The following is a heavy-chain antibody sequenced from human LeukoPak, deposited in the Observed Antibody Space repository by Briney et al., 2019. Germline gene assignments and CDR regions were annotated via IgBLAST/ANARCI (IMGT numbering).Heavy chain of an antibody. CDR3: ARGGTRQLLFRNWFDP. J-gene: IGHJ5*02. V-gene: IGHV4-31*11. Sequence: SETLSLTCAVSGGSISSGGCCWSCIRQQPGQGLEWNVYICYSGSTYSNPSRRSRVTISADTSKNQFSLKLSSVTAADTAVYYCARGGTRQLLFRNWFDPWGQGTLVTVSS. CDR2: ICYSGST. D-gene: IGHD2-2*01. CDR1: GGSISSGGCC.